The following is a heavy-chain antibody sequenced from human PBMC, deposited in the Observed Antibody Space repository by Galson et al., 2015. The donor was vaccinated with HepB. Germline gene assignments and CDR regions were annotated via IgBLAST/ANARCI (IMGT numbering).Heavy chain of an antibody. CDR1: GFTFSSYS. CDR3: ARDYYGSGRPTFDY. V-gene: IGHV3-48*01. D-gene: IGHD3-10*01. Sequence: SLRLSCAASGFTFSSYSMNWVRQAPGKGLEWVSYISSSSSTIYYADSVKGRFTISRDNAKNSLYLQMNSLRAEDTAVYYCARDYYGSGRPTFDYWGQGTLVTVSS. CDR2: ISSSSSTI. J-gene: IGHJ4*02.